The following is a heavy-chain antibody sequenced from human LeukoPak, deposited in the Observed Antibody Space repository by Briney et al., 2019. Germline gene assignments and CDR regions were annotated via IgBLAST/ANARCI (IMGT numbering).Heavy chain of an antibody. CDR1: GFTFSSYA. D-gene: IGHD4-17*01. V-gene: IGHV3-30*04. CDR3: ARAYDYGEHFDY. CDR2: ISYDGRNK. J-gene: IGHJ4*02. Sequence: PGGSLRLSCAASGFTFSSYAMHWVRQAPGKGLEWVAVISYDGRNKYYEDSVKGRFTISRDNSKNTLYLQMNSLRAEDTAVYYCARAYDYGEHFDYWGQGTLVTVSS.